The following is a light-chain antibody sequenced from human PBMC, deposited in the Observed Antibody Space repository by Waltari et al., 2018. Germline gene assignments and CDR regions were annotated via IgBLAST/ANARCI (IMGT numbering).Light chain of an antibody. Sequence: DIKMTQSPSTLSASVGDRVSSTCRASQSISSWLDWYQQKPGKDPKLLIYDASSLESGVPSRFSGSGSGTEFTLTISSLQPDDFATYYCQQYNSYSPSFGQGTKVEIK. V-gene: IGKV1-5*01. J-gene: IGKJ1*01. CDR3: QQYNSYSPS. CDR2: DAS. CDR1: QSISSW.